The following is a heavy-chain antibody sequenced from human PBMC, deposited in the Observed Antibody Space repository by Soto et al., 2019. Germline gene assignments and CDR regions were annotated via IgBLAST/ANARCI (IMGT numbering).Heavy chain of an antibody. CDR1: GYTFTSSG. CDR2: ISTDNGNT. J-gene: IGHJ4*02. V-gene: IGHV1-18*01. CDR3: ARDAAAAGDLVDY. Sequence: ASVKVSCKASGYTFTSSGISWVRQAPGQGLEWLGWISTDNGNTNYAQHLQGRVSLTTDTSTSTAYMELRSLRSDDTAVYYCARDAAAAGDLVDYWGQGTLVTVSS. D-gene: IGHD6-13*01.